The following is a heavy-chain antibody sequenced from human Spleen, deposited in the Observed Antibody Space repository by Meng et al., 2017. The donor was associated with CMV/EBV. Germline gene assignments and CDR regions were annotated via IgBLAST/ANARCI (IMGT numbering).Heavy chain of an antibody. CDR3: ARDAETTTYYYYGMDV. Sequence: SVKVSCKASGGTFSSYAISWVRQAPGQGLEWMGGIIPIFGTANYAQKFQGRVTITTDESTSTAYMELSSLRSEDTAAYYCARDAETTTYYYYGMDVWGQGTTVTVSS. V-gene: IGHV1-69*05. CDR1: GGTFSSYA. D-gene: IGHD1-14*01. CDR2: IIPIFGTA. J-gene: IGHJ6*02.